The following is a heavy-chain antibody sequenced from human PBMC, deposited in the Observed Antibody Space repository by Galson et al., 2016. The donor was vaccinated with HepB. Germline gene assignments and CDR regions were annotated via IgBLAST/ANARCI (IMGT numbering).Heavy chain of an antibody. CDR3: ARDSGYHSFDY. J-gene: IGHJ4*02. D-gene: IGHD3-22*01. CDR1: GFTLTHYG. V-gene: IGHV3-33*01. CDR2: IWYDGSYK. Sequence: SLRLSCATSGFTLTHYGMLWVRQAPGKGLEWVAVIWYDGSYKYYADSVEGRFTISRDNSKNTLYLQMNSLRAEDTAVYYCARDSGYHSFDYWGQGTLVTVSS.